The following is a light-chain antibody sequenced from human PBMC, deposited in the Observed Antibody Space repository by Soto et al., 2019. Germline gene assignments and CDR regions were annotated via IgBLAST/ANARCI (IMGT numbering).Light chain of an antibody. Sequence: EIEVTQSPATLSLSAGERATLSCRTSQSVGSYLAWYQKKPGQAPRLLIYDASNRATGIPARFSGGGSWRDITLTISSLETEDFAVYYCHQHSNWPPLTFGGGTKVEI. CDR2: DAS. J-gene: IGKJ4*01. CDR1: QSVGSY. V-gene: IGKV3-11*02. CDR3: HQHSNWPPLT.